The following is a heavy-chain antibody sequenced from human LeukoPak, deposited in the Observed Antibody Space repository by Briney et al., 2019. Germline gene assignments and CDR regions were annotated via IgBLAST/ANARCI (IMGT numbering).Heavy chain of an antibody. Sequence: PSETLSLTCTVSGGSISSYYWSWIRQPPGKGLEWIGYIYYSGSTKYKPSLKSRVTISVDTSKNQFSLKLSSVTAADTAVYYCARDHDYGDYVRAFDIWGQGTMVTVSS. CDR1: GGSISSYY. D-gene: IGHD4-17*01. CDR2: IYYSGST. CDR3: ARDHDYGDYVRAFDI. J-gene: IGHJ3*02. V-gene: IGHV4-59*12.